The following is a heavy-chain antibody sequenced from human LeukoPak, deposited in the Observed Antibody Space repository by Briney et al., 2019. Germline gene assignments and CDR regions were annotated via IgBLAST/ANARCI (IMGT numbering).Heavy chain of an antibody. CDR1: GGSISSNSYN. CDR3: ARHRVVTADAFDI. D-gene: IGHD2-21*02. Sequence: DPSETLSLTCTVSGGSISSNSYNWAWIRQPPGKDLVWIGSVFHSGTTYYNPSLENRLAMFVDTSENQFSLRLTSVTAADTAVYYCARHRVVTADAFDIWGQGTKVTVSS. J-gene: IGHJ3*02. V-gene: IGHV4-39*01. CDR2: VFHSGTT.